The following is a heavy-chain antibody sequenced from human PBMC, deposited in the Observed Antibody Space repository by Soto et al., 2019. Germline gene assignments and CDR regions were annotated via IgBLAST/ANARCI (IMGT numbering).Heavy chain of an antibody. CDR2: INPADATT. V-gene: IGHV1-46*03. J-gene: IGHJ4*02. Sequence: QVQLVQSGAEVKPPGASVKVSCKASGYTFTNYYMFWVRQAPGQGLEWMGIINPADATTSFARKFQGRVTMTRDTSTSTIYMELSSLRSEDTAVYYCTRSITRFSEWLFDYWGQGTLVTVSS. CDR3: TRSITRFSEWLFDY. CDR1: GYTFTNYY. D-gene: IGHD3-3*01.